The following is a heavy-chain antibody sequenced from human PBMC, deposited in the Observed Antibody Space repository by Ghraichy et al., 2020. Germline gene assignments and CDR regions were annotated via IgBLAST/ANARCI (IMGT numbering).Heavy chain of an antibody. CDR3: ARSRSRQQGAERDY. D-gene: IGHD6-13*01. J-gene: IGHJ4*02. V-gene: IGHV3-21*06. CDR2: ISPSGDYI. Sequence: ESLNISCAASGFAFNSYTLTWVRQAPGKGLEWVSSISPSGDYIYYADSVRGRFTISRDSARNSLYLEMNSLRAEDTAVYYCARSRSRQQGAERDYWRQGALATVSS. CDR1: GFAFNSYT.